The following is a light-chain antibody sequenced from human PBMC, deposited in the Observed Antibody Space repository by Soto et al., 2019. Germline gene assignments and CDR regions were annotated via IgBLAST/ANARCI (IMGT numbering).Light chain of an antibody. J-gene: IGLJ3*02. V-gene: IGLV2-23*01. CDR2: EDD. CDR1: SRDVGNYIL. Sequence: QSALAQPASVSASPGQSISISCTGTSRDVGNYILVSWYQHHPGKAPKLIISEDDKRPSGVSNRFSGAKSGTTASLSISGLQVEDEADYYCCSYAGSNPWVFGGGTKVTVL. CDR3: CSYAGSNPWV.